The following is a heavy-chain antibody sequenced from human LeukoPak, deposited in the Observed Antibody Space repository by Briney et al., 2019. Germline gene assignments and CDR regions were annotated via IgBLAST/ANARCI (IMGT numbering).Heavy chain of an antibody. Sequence: RTSETLSLTCTVSGGSISSSSYYWGWIRQPPGKGLEWIGSTYYSGSTYYNPSLKSRVTISVDTSKNQFSLKLSSVTAADTAVYYCASLDYDILTGYYYFDYWGQGTLVTVSS. V-gene: IGHV4-39*01. J-gene: IGHJ4*02. CDR3: ASLDYDILTGYYYFDY. CDR2: TYYSGST. CDR1: GGSISSSSYY. D-gene: IGHD3-9*01.